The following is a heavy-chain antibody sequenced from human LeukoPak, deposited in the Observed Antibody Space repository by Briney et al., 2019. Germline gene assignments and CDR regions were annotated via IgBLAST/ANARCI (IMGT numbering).Heavy chain of an antibody. CDR1: GGTFSSYA. D-gene: IGHD5-18*01. Sequence: ASVKVSCKASGGTFSSYAISWVRQAPGQGLEWMGGIIPIFGTANYAQKFQGRVTITADESTSTAYMELSSLRSGDTAVYYCASTLRGGYSYGYSWYYWGQGTLVTVSS. CDR2: IIPIFGTA. CDR3: ASTLRGGYSYGYSWYY. J-gene: IGHJ4*02. V-gene: IGHV1-69*13.